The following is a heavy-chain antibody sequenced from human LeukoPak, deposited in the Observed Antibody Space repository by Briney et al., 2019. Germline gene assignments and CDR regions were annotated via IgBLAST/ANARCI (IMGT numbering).Heavy chain of an antibody. CDR1: DYSISSGYY. CDR2: IYHSGIT. Sequence: SETLSLTCTVSDYSISSGYYWGWIRQPPGKGLEWIGSIYHSGITYYNPSLKSRVTISVDTSKNQFSLKVSSVTAADTAVYYCARRHYGSGSRDYFDYWGQGTLVTVSS. CDR3: ARRHYGSGSRDYFDY. J-gene: IGHJ4*02. D-gene: IGHD3-10*01. V-gene: IGHV4-38-2*02.